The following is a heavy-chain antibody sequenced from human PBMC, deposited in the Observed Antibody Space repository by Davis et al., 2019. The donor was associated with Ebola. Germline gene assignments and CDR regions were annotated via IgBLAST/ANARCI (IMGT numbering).Heavy chain of an antibody. V-gene: IGHV4-38-2*02. D-gene: IGHD3-10*01. Sequence: SETLSLTCTVSGYSISSGYYWGWIRQPPGKGLEWIGSIYHSGSTYYNPSLKSRVTISVDTSKNQFSLKLSSVTAADKAVYYCARSMVRGVIISGDWGQGTLVTVSS. J-gene: IGHJ4*02. CDR3: ARSMVRGVIISGD. CDR1: GYSISSGYY. CDR2: IYHSGST.